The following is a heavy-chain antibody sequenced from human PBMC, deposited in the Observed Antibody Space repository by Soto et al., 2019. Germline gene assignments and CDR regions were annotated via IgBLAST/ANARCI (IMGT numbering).Heavy chain of an antibody. J-gene: IGHJ3*02. D-gene: IGHD4-4*01. CDR3: RITTSAFGN. Sequence: EVQLVESGGGLLQPGGSLRLYCAGSGFTFSDFWMNWVLQAPGKGLEWVANIKQDGSEKHYVDSVKGRFTISRDNAKKSLYLQMNSLRAEDTAVYYCRITTSAFGNWGQGTMVTVSS. CDR2: IKQDGSEK. V-gene: IGHV3-7*01. CDR1: GFTFSDFW.